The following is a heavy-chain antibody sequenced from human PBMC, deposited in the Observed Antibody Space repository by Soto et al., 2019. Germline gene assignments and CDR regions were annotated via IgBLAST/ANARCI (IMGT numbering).Heavy chain of an antibody. V-gene: IGHV4-34*01. Sequence: SETLSLTCAVYGGSFSGYYWSWIRQPPGKGLEWIGEINHSGSTNYNPSLKSRVTISVDTSKNQFSLKLSSVTAADTAVFYCARGRGNGSGSYYNGSLFDYWGQGTLVTVSS. CDR2: INHSGST. CDR1: GGSFSGYY. D-gene: IGHD3-10*01. J-gene: IGHJ4*02. CDR3: ARGRGNGSGSYYNGSLFDY.